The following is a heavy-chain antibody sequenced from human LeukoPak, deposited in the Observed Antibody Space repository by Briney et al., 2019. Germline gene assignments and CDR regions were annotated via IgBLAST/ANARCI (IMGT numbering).Heavy chain of an antibody. CDR3: ARDLGATDY. D-gene: IGHD1-26*01. CDR1: GFTFSSYA. CDR2: ISYDGINK. Sequence: GGSLRLSCAASGFTFSSYAMHWVRQAPGRGLDWVAIISYDGINKYYADSVKGRFTISRDDSKNTLFLQMNSLRAEDTAVYYCARDLGATDYWGQGTLVTVSS. J-gene: IGHJ4*02. V-gene: IGHV3-30-3*01.